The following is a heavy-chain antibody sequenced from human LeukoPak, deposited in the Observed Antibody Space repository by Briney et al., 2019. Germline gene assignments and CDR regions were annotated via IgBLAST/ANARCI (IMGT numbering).Heavy chain of an antibody. CDR2: IYYRGST. CDR3: ARNIAVATFDY. J-gene: IGHJ4*02. V-gene: IGHV4-30-4*08. CDR1: GGSISSGDYY. D-gene: IGHD6-19*01. Sequence: SQTLSLTCTVSGGSISSGDYYWSWIRQPPGEGLEWIGYIYYRGSTYYSPSLKSRVTISVDTSKNQFSLKLSSVTAADTAVYYCARNIAVATFDYWGQGTLVTVSS.